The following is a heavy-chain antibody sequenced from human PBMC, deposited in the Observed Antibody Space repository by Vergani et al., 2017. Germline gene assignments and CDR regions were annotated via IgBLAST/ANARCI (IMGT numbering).Heavy chain of an antibody. D-gene: IGHD3-9*01. J-gene: IGHJ4*02. Sequence: QVQLQESGPGLVKPSETLSLTCAVSGFSIDNGYYWDWIRQPPGKGLEWIGSIYRTGRTHFNPSLKSRVTISVDTSNNHFSLRLNSLNAADTAVYYCARRSGIVYDIFSGTQYFFDFWGQGTLFTVSS. CDR1: GFSIDNGYY. CDR3: ARRSGIVYDIFSGTQYFFDF. CDR2: IYRTGRT. V-gene: IGHV4-38-2*01.